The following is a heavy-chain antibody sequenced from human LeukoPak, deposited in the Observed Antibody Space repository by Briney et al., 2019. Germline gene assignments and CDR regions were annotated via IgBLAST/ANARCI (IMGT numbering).Heavy chain of an antibody. CDR2: ISDSGSGT. CDR3: AKTTRPLGAFDY. CDR1: GFTFSNYA. V-gene: IGHV3-23*01. J-gene: IGHJ4*02. D-gene: IGHD4-11*01. Sequence: PGGSLRLSCAASGFTFSNYAMSWVRQAPGKGLEWVSGISDSGSGTHYADSVKGRFTISRDNSRNMLNLQINSLRAEDTAIYYCAKTTRPLGAFDYWGQGTLVTVSS.